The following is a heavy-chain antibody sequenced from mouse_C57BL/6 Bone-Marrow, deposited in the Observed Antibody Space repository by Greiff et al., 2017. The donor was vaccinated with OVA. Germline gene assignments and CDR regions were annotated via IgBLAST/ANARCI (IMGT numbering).Heavy chain of an antibody. CDR3: ARERFTTVVADAMDY. D-gene: IGHD1-1*01. J-gene: IGHJ4*01. CDR1: GFTFSSYG. V-gene: IGHV5-6*01. Sequence: EVQGVESGAGLVKPGGSLKLSCAASGFTFSSYGMSWVRQTPDQRLEWVATISRGGSYTYYTESLKGNFTITRDKAKNTLYLQMSSLKSEDTAMYDGARERFTTVVADAMDYWDQGTAVTVTS. CDR2: ISRGGSYT.